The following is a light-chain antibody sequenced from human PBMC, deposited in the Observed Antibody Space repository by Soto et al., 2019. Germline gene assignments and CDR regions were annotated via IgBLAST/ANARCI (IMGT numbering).Light chain of an antibody. Sequence: DIQMTQSPSSLSASVGDRVTISCQATEDISNFLNWYQQKPGKAPKLLIYDASNLEAGVPSRFSGGGSGTHFTSTISSLQPEDFATYYCEQYHNLLLSFGGGTKVDIK. V-gene: IGKV1-33*01. CDR3: EQYHNLLLS. CDR2: DAS. J-gene: IGKJ4*01. CDR1: EDISNF.